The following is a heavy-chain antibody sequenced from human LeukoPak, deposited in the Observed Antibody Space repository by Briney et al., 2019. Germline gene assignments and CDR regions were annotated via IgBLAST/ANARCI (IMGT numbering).Heavy chain of an antibody. CDR2: IYPGDSDT. D-gene: IGHD3-3*01. V-gene: IGHV5-51*01. CDR1: GYRFTSYW. J-gene: IGHJ4*02. Sequence: GGSLEISFQGSGYRFTSYWIGWVRQMPGKGLEWMGIIYPGDSDTRYSPSFQGQVTTSADKSISTAYLQWSSLKASDTAMYYCARLKSYEYYFDYWGQGTLVTVSS. CDR3: ARLKSYEYYFDY.